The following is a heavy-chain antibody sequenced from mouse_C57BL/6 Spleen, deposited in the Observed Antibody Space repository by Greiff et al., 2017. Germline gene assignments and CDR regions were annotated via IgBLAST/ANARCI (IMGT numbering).Heavy chain of an antibody. CDR1: GFTFSDYY. V-gene: IGHV5-16*01. CDR3: ARRGVTGTFDY. J-gene: IGHJ2*01. D-gene: IGHD4-1*01. CDR2: INYDGSST. Sequence: EVKLMESEGGLVQPGSSMKLSCTASGFTFSDYYMAWVRQVPEKGLEWVANINYDGSSTYYLDSLKSRFIISRDNAKNILYLQMSSLKSEDTATYYCARRGVTGTFDYWGQGTTLTVSS.